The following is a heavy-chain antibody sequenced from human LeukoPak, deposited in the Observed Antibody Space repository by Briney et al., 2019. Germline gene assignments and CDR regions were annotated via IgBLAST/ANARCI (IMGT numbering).Heavy chain of an antibody. CDR3: ARGHYGDYVPFDY. CDR2: ISSSSSTI. V-gene: IGHV3-48*01. CDR1: GFTFSSYS. Sequence: GGSLRLSCAASGFTFSSYSMNWVRQAPGKGLEWVSYISSSSSTIYFADSVKGRFTISRDTAKNTLYLQMNSLRAEDTAVYYCARGHYGDYVPFDYWGQGTLVTVSS. D-gene: IGHD4-17*01. J-gene: IGHJ4*02.